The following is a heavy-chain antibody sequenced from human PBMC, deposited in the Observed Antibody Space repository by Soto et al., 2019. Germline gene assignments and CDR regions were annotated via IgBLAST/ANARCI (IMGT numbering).Heavy chain of an antibody. Sequence: SETLSLTCTVSGGSISSGGYDWSWIRQHPGKGLEWIGYIYYSGSTYYNPSLKSRVTISVDTSKNQFSLKLSSVTAADTAVYYCARENQVSWVYYYGMDVWGQGTTVTVSS. CDR1: GGSISSGGYD. J-gene: IGHJ6*02. CDR2: IYYSGST. D-gene: IGHD2-2*01. V-gene: IGHV4-31*03. CDR3: ARENQVSWVYYYGMDV.